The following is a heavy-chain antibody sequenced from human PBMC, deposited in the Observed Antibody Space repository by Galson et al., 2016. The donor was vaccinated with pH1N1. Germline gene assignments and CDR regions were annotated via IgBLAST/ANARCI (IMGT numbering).Heavy chain of an antibody. D-gene: IGHD4-17*01. V-gene: IGHV3-30*02. CDR1: GFSFIASG. CDR3: AKDSGDFNGRFDY. J-gene: IGHJ4*02. CDR2: IRYGGSDT. Sequence: SLRLSCAASGFSFIASGMHWVRQIPGKGLEWVAFIRYGGSDTYYLDSVKGRFTISRDNSKNTLYLRMNSLRTEDTSVYYCAKDSGDFNGRFDYWGQGTLVSVSS.